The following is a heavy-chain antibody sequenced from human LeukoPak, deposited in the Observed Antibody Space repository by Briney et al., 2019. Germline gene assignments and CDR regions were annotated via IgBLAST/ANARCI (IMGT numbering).Heavy chain of an antibody. CDR2: IYYSGST. CDR3: ASSPGGGSSWFPLDNWFDP. J-gene: IGHJ5*02. Sequence: SETLSLTCTVSGGSISSYYWSWIRQPPGKGLEWIGYIYYSGSTNYNPSLKSRVTISVDTSKNQFSLKLSSETAADTAVYYCASSPGGGSSWFPLDNWFDPWGQGTLVTVSS. V-gene: IGHV4-59*08. CDR1: GGSISSYY. D-gene: IGHD6-13*01.